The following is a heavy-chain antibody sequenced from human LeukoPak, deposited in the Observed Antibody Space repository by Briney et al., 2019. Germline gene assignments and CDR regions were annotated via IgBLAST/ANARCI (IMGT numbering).Heavy chain of an antibody. CDR3: AKDPYGTRYFDY. CDR2: LSGSGYNT. V-gene: IGHV3-23*01. CDR1: GFTFSSHA. J-gene: IGHJ4*02. Sequence: GGSLRLSCAASGFTFSSHALSWVRQAPGKGLEWVSSLSGSGYNTYYADPVKGRFTISRDNSKNTVYLQMNSLRAEDTAVYYCAKDPYGTRYFDYWGQGTLVSVSS. D-gene: IGHD2-2*01.